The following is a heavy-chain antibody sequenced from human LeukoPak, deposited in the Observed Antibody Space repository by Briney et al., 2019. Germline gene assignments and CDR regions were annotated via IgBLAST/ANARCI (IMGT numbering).Heavy chain of an antibody. CDR3: ARWGLQYHLGFDP. CDR2: IYYSGST. Sequence: SETLSLTCTVSGGSISSYYWSWIRRPPGKGLEWIAYIYYSGSTNYNPSLESRVTISVDTSKNQFSLKLSSVTAADTAVYYCARWGLQYHLGFDPWGQGTLVTVSS. CDR1: GGSISSYY. D-gene: IGHD4-11*01. J-gene: IGHJ5*02. V-gene: IGHV4-59*08.